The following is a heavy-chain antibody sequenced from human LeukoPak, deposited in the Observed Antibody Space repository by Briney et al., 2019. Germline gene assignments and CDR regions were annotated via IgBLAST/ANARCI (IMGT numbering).Heavy chain of an antibody. J-gene: IGHJ3*02. CDR2: FDPGDGET. D-gene: IGHD1-26*01. CDR3: AILQWDLRAGIFSI. V-gene: IGHV1-24*01. CDR1: GYTLTELS. Sequence: ASVKVSCKVSGYTLTELSMHWVRQAPGKGLEWMGGFDPGDGETIYAQKFQGRVTMTEDTSTDTAYMKLSSLRSDDTAVYYCAILQWDLRAGIFSIWGHGTTVTVSS.